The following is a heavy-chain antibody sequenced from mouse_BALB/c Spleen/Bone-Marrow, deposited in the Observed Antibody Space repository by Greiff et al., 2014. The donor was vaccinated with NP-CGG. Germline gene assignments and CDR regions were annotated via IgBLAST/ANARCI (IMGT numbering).Heavy chain of an antibody. V-gene: IGHV2-5*01. CDR2: IWRGGST. CDR3: AKGGITSVWYFDV. Sequence: QVQLQQSGPGLVQPSQSLSITRTVSGFSLTGNGVHWVRQSPGKGLEWLGVIWRGGSTTYNAAFMSRLTITKDNSKNQVFFKMNSLQGDDTAMSDCAKGGITSVWYFDVWGAGTSVTVSS. CDR1: GFSLTGNG. J-gene: IGHJ1*01. D-gene: IGHD1-1*01.